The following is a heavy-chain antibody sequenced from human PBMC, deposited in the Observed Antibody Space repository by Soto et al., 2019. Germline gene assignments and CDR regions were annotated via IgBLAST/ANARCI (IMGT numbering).Heavy chain of an antibody. CDR2: INTDGTNT. CDR3: DKDLLWCQSDY. Sequence: EVQLVESGGGLVQPGGSLRLSCAVSGFTFSRYWMHWFRQDPGNGLVWGSSINTDGTNTQYADSVRGRFTVSRDNAKNTVYLQMISLRSEDTAVYYCDKDLLWCQSDYWGQGTLVVVSS. CDR1: GFTFSRYW. J-gene: IGHJ4*02. V-gene: IGHV3-74*03. D-gene: IGHD2-15*01.